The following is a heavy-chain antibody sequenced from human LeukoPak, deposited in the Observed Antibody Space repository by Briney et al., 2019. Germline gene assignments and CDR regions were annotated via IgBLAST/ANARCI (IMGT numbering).Heavy chain of an antibody. CDR3: ARDPHCDILTDPGDI. J-gene: IGHJ3*02. CDR2: INCCNGNT. D-gene: IGHD3-9*01. CDR1: GYTFTSYG. Sequence: GASVKVSCKASGYTFTSYGINWVRQVPGQGLEWMGWINCCNGNTDYAQNLQGRVTMTADTSTRTAYLELRSLKSDDTAIYYCARDPHCDILTDPGDIWGQGTMVTVSS. V-gene: IGHV1-18*01.